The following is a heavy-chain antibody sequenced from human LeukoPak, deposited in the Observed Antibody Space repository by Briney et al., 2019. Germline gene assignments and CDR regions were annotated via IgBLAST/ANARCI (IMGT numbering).Heavy chain of an antibody. D-gene: IGHD2-8*01. J-gene: IGHJ5*02. CDR1: GGSISSSDYY. CDR2: IYYTGSS. V-gene: IGHV4-39*07. CDR3: ARENYCTNGVCWAFDP. Sequence: SETLSLTCTVSGGSISSSDYYWGWIRQPPGKGLEWIGNIYYTGSSSYNSSLKSRVTISVDTSKNQFSLQLSSVTAADTAVYYCARENYCTNGVCWAFDPWGQGTLVTVPS.